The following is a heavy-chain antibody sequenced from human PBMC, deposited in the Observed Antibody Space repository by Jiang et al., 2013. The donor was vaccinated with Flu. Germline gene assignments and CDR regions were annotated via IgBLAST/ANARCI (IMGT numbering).Heavy chain of an antibody. CDR1: GFRFTRYW. V-gene: IGHV3-7*01. CDR3: MGGGF. CDR2: INQDGNEK. D-gene: IGHD3-16*01. Sequence: LVQPGGSLKLSCAAPGFRFTRYWMNWVRQAPGKGLEWVANINQDGNEKSYVDSVRGRFTISRDSAKNSVSLQMNSLRADDTAVYYCMGGGFWGQGTLVAVSS. J-gene: IGHJ4*02.